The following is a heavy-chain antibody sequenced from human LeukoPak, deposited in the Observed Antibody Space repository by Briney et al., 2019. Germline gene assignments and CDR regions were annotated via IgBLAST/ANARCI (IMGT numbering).Heavy chain of an antibody. CDR1: GFTLSSYS. CDR2: ISSSSSTI. Sequence: PGGSLRLSCAASGFTLSSYSMNWVRQAPGKGLEWVSYISSSSSTIYYADSVKGRFTISRDNAKNSLYLQMNSLRAEDTAVYYCARVLHKRNYDSSTYYGYWGQGTLVTVSS. V-gene: IGHV3-48*01. J-gene: IGHJ4*02. CDR3: ARVLHKRNYDSSTYYGY. D-gene: IGHD3-22*01.